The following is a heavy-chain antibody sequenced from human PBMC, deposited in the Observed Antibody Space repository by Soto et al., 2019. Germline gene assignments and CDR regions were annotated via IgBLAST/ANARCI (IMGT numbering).Heavy chain of an antibody. V-gene: IGHV2-70*01. Sequence: SGPTLVNPTQTLTLTCTFSGFSLSTSGMCVSWIRQPPGKALEWLALIDWDDDKYYSTSLKTRLTISKDTSKNQVVLTMTNTDPVDTATYYYARSRLDAPSRVRYYFDYWGQGTLVTVSS. D-gene: IGHD3-10*01. J-gene: IGHJ4*02. CDR1: GFSLSTSGMC. CDR2: IDWDDDK. CDR3: ARSRLDAPSRVRYYFDY.